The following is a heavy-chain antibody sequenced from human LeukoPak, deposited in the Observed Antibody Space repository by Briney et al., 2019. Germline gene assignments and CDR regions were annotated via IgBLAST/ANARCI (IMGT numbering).Heavy chain of an antibody. CDR2: ITWNSGSV. CDR3: ARHRSDSYGYFDY. J-gene: IGHJ4*02. CDR1: GFTFDDYA. Sequence: GGSLRLSCAASGFTFDDYAMHWVRQAPGKGLEWVSGITWNSGSVVYADSVKGRFTISRDNSKSTVYLQMNSLGAEDTAVYYCARHRSDSYGYFDYWGQGTLVTVSS. D-gene: IGHD5-18*01. V-gene: IGHV3-9*01.